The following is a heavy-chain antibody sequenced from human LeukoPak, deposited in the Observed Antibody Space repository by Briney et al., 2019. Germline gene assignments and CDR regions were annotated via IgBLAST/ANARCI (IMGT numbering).Heavy chain of an antibody. V-gene: IGHV3-48*03. CDR1: GFTFSSYA. CDR2: ISGSGSTT. J-gene: IGHJ4*02. CDR3: AKDLKTVGGWITTGDFDY. D-gene: IGHD6-19*01. Sequence: GGSLRLSCTTSGFTFSSYALSWVRRAPGKGLEWVSYISGSGSTTYYADSVKGRFTISRDNAKNSLYLQMNSLRAEDTAVFYCAKDLKTVGGWITTGDFDYWGQGTLVTVSS.